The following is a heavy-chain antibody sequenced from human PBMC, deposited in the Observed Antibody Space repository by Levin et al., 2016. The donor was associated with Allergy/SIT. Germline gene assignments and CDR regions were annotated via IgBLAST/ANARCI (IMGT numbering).Heavy chain of an antibody. CDR3: AKSDYYYDSSGHYVVNAFDI. V-gene: IGHV3-30*18. D-gene: IGHD3-22*01. Sequence: VRQAPGKGLEWVAVISYDGSNKYYADSVKGRFTISRDNSKNTLYLQMNSLRAEDTAVYYCAKSDYYYDSSGHYVVNAFDIWGQGTMVTVSS. J-gene: IGHJ3*02. CDR2: ISYDGSNK.